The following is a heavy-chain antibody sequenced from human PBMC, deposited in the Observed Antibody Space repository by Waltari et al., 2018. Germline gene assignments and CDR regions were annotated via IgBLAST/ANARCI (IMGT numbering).Heavy chain of an antibody. D-gene: IGHD1-26*01. CDR3: ARVVGATIVDAFDI. Sequence: QVQLVESGGGVVQPGRSLRLSCAASGFTFSSYGMHWVRQAPGKGLEWVEVIGYDGSNKYYADSVKGRFTISRDNSKNTLYLKMNSLRAEDTALYYCARVVGATIVDAFDIWGQGTMVTVSS. CDR2: IGYDGSNK. J-gene: IGHJ3*02. CDR1: GFTFSSYG. V-gene: IGHV3-33*01.